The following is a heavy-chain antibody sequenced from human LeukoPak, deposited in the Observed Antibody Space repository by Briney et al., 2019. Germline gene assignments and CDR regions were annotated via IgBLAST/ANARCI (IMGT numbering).Heavy chain of an antibody. D-gene: IGHD6-6*01. Sequence: SETLSLTCSVSGGSITPYYWSWIRQTPGKGPEWIASIYYTGTPTYNPSLKSRVTISVDAFKNHFSLKLTSVTPADAAIYYCVRETRTSWSFDIWGQGTIVTVSS. V-gene: IGHV4-59*01. J-gene: IGHJ3*02. CDR3: VRETRTSWSFDI. CDR1: GGSITPYY. CDR2: IYYTGTP.